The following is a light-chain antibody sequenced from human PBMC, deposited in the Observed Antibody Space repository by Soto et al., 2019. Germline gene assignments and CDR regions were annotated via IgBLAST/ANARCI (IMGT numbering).Light chain of an antibody. J-gene: IGKJ1*01. Sequence: EIVLTQSPGTLSLSPGERATLSCRASQSVGSNYLAWFQQKPGQAPRLLIYAASKRASDIPDRFSGSGSGSDFTLTISRLEPEDFAVYYCQQYGNTPWTFGRGTKVEI. V-gene: IGKV3-20*01. CDR3: QQYGNTPWT. CDR2: AAS. CDR1: QSVGSNY.